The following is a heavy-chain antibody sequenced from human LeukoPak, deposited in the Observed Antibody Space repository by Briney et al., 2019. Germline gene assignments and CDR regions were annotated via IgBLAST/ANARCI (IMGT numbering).Heavy chain of an antibody. Sequence: SVKVSCKASGGTFISYAISWVRQAPGQGLEWMGGIIPIFGTANYAQKFQGRVTITADESTSTAYMELSSLRSEDTAVYYCARGFVEVVTIFGVVTPAFDYWGQGTLVTVSS. V-gene: IGHV1-69*01. CDR2: IIPIFGTA. CDR1: GGTFISYA. J-gene: IGHJ4*02. CDR3: ARGFVEVVTIFGVVTPAFDY. D-gene: IGHD3-3*01.